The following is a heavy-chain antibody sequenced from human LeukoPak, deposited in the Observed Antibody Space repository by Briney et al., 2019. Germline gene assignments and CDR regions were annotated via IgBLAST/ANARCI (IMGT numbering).Heavy chain of an antibody. Sequence: TSETLSLTCVVYGGSFSSYYWSWIRQPPGKGLEWIGEINHSGIINYNPSLKSRVTISVDTSKNQFSLKLNAVTAADTAVYYCARDEDYGNYWGQGTVVTVSS. J-gene: IGHJ4*02. CDR1: GGSFSSYY. CDR3: ARDEDYGNY. V-gene: IGHV4-34*01. CDR2: INHSGII. D-gene: IGHD4-17*01.